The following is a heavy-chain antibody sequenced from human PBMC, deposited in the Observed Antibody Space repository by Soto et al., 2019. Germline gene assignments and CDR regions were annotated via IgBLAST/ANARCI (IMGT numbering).Heavy chain of an antibody. J-gene: IGHJ6*02. V-gene: IGHV4-39*01. CDR2: IYYSGST. Sequence: QLQLQESGPGLVKPSETLSLTCTVSGGSISSSSYYWGWIRQPPGKGLEWIGCIYYSGSTYYNPSLKIRVTISVDTSKNQFSLKLSSVTAADTAVYYCASIVVPAATYYYYYGMDVWGQGTTVTVSS. D-gene: IGHD2-2*01. CDR1: GGSISSSSYY. CDR3: ASIVVPAATYYYYYGMDV.